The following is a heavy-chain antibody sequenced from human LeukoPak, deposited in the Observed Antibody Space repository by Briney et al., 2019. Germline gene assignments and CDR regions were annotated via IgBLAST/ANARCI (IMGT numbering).Heavy chain of an antibody. Sequence: ASVKVSCKASGGTFSSYAISWVRQAPGQGLEWMGGIIPIFGTANYAQKFQGRVTITTDESTSTAYKELSSLRSEDTAVYYCARALGDYDSSGYYGDYWGQGTLVTVSS. CDR1: GGTFSSYA. J-gene: IGHJ4*02. CDR2: IIPIFGTA. D-gene: IGHD3-22*01. CDR3: ARALGDYDSSGYYGDY. V-gene: IGHV1-69*05.